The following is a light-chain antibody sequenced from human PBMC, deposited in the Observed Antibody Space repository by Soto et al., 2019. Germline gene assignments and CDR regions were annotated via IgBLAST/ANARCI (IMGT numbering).Light chain of an antibody. Sequence: EIVMTQSPATLCLSPGERATLSCRASQSISGKLAWYQRRPGQAPRLLIYDASIRATGIPARFSGSGSGTVFTLNISSLQSEDFALYYCQQYNNWPPWTFGQGTKVDIK. V-gene: IGKV3-15*01. CDR1: QSISGK. J-gene: IGKJ1*01. CDR2: DAS. CDR3: QQYNNWPPWT.